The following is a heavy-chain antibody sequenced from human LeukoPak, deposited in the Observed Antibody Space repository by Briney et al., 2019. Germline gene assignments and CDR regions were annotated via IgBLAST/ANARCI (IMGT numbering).Heavy chain of an antibody. CDR1: GFTFSSYG. CDR2: ISGSGGST. Sequence: GGSLRLSCAASGFTFSSYGMIWVRQAPGKGLEWVSGISGSGGSTYFADSVEGRFTVSRDNSKNTLYLQMNSLRADDTAVYYCAKDRPTVYSSSWLHFLDSWGQGTLVTVSS. J-gene: IGHJ4*02. D-gene: IGHD6-13*01. V-gene: IGHV3-23*01. CDR3: AKDRPTVYSSSWLHFLDS.